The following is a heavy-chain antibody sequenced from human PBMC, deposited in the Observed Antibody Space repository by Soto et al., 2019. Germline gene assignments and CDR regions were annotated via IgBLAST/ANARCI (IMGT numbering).Heavy chain of an antibody. CDR1: GGSISSGDYY. CDR3: ARGISFGDHGSGIAY. Sequence: QVQLQESGPGLVKPSQTLSVICTVSGGSISSGDYYWSWIRQHPGKGLEWIGYIYYSGSTYYNPSLRSRVTISVDTSKNQFSLKLSSATAADTAVYYCARGISFGDHGSGIAYWGQGTLVTVSS. CDR2: IYYSGST. J-gene: IGHJ4*02. D-gene: IGHD3-10*01. V-gene: IGHV4-31*03.